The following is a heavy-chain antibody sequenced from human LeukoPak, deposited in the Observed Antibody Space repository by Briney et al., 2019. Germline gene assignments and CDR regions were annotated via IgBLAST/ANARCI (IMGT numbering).Heavy chain of an antibody. D-gene: IGHD5-12*01. CDR3: AGGYGYSGYDYGY. CDR2: IYHSGST. CDR1: GYSISSGYY. Sequence: SETLSLTCTVSGYSISSGYYWGWIRQPPGKGLEWIGSIYHSGSTYYNPSLKSRVTISVDTSKNQFSLKLSSVTAADTAVYYCAGGYGYSGYDYGYWGQGTLVTVSS. J-gene: IGHJ4*02. V-gene: IGHV4-38-2*02.